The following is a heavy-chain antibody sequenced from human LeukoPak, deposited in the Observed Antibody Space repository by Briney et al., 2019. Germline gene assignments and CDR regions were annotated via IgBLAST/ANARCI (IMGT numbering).Heavy chain of an antibody. V-gene: IGHV1-69*13. CDR1: GGTFSSYA. D-gene: IGHD3-3*01. Sequence: ASVKVSCKASGGTFSSYAIRWVRQAPGQGLDWMGGIIPIFGTANYAQKFQGRVTITADESTSTAYMELSSLRSEDTAVYYCARGGRFYGAFDIWGQGTMVTVSS. J-gene: IGHJ3*02. CDR2: IIPIFGTA. CDR3: ARGGRFYGAFDI.